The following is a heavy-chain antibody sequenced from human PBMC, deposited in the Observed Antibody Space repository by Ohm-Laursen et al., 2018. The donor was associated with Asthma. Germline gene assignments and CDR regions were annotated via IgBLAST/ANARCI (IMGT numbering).Heavy chain of an antibody. V-gene: IGHV3-23*01. CDR3: AKGAHMIVVVITID. CDR2: INGDGGIK. Sequence: SLRLSCAASGFTFSGSWMIWVRQAPGKGLVWVSRINGDGGIKSYADSVKGRFTISRDNSKNTLYLQMNSLRAEDTAVYYCAKGAHMIVVVITIDWGQGTLVTVSS. D-gene: IGHD3-22*01. CDR1: GFTFSGSW. J-gene: IGHJ4*02.